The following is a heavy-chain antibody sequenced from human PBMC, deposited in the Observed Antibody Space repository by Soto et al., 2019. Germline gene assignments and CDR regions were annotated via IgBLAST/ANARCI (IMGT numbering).Heavy chain of an antibody. V-gene: IGHV3-11*01. J-gene: IGHJ4*02. CDR2: LSSSVNSM. Sequence: QVQLVESGGGLVMPGESLRLSCAASGFNFSDHYMSWIRQAPGKGLEWVSYLSSSVNSMYYADSVKVRFTVSRDNAENSLYLHMNSLREEDTAVYYCARRAASGSHFGHWGQGTLVSVS. CDR3: ARRAASGSHFGH. CDR1: GFNFSDHY. D-gene: IGHD6-13*01.